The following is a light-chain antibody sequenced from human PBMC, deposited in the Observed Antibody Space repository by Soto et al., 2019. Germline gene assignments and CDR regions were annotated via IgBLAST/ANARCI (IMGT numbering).Light chain of an antibody. CDR2: GAS. Sequence: EIVLTQSPGTLSLSPGERATLSCRASQSVSSSYLACYQQKPGQAPRLLIYGASGRATGIPDKFSGSGSGTDFTLTISRLEPEDFGVYYCQQYGSSISWTFGQGTKVEIK. V-gene: IGKV3-20*01. CDR3: QQYGSSISWT. CDR1: QSVSSSY. J-gene: IGKJ1*01.